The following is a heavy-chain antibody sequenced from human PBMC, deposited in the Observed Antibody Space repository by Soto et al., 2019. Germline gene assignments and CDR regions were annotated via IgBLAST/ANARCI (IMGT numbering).Heavy chain of an antibody. CDR2: IYYSGST. V-gene: IGHV4-59*01. J-gene: IGHJ6*02. CDR3: ARGTEKLWLSYYGMDV. D-gene: IGHD5-18*01. Sequence: PEETVTLTCTVSGGSISSYYWSWIRQPPGKGLEWIGYIYYSGSTNYNPSLKSRVTISVDTSKNQFSLKLSSVTAADTAVYYCARGTEKLWLSYYGMDVWGQGTTVTVSS. CDR1: GGSISSYY.